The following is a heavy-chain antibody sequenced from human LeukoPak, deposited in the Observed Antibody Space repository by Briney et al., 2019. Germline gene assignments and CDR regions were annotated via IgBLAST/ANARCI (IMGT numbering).Heavy chain of an antibody. CDR1: GFTFSAYW. Sequence: GGSLRLSCAASGFTFSAYWMHWVRQAPGKGLVWVSRINTDGSSPTYAASVKGRFTISRDNAKNTLYLQMNSLRAEDTAVYYCARGTVTTVTDYWGQGTLVTVSS. CDR2: INTDGSSP. CDR3: ARGTVTTVTDY. J-gene: IGHJ4*02. D-gene: IGHD4-17*01. V-gene: IGHV3-74*01.